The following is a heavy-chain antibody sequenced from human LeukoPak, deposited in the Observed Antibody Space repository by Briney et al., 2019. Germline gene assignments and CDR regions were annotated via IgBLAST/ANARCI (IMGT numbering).Heavy chain of an antibody. CDR3: ARVSAGVIGMKDVFDI. J-gene: IGHJ3*02. CDR2: ISGSSSYI. Sequence: GGSLRLSCAASGFIFSSYCMMWVRQAPGKGLEWVSSISGSSSYIYCADSVKGRFTISRHNAKNSLYLQMNSLRAEDTAVYYCARVSAGVIGMKDVFDIWGQGTMVTVSS. D-gene: IGHD3-16*02. CDR1: GFIFSSYC. V-gene: IGHV3-21*01.